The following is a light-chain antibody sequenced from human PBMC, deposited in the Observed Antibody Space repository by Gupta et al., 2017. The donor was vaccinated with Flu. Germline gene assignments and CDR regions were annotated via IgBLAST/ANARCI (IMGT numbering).Light chain of an antibody. CDR1: QTINYW. V-gene: IGKV1-5*03. Sequence: DIQMTQSPSTLSASVGDRVTITCRASQTINYWLAWYQQKPGKAPKLLVYRASVLEDGVPSRFSGSGSGTDFTLTISSLQPDDFATYYCQQYNSYSQAFGQWTKVEIK. CDR2: RAS. CDR3: QQYNSYSQA. J-gene: IGKJ1*01.